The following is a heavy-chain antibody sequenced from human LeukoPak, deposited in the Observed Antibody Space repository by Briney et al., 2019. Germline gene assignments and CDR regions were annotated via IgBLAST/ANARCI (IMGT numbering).Heavy chain of an antibody. Sequence: PGGSLRLSCAGSGFTFGRYWMSWVRQAPGKGLEWVASISQGGGRLHYLDSVTGRFIISRDDAQNSLFLQMTRLRVDDTAVYYCARLKDDVTKLDYWGQGTLVSVSS. D-gene: IGHD2-8*01. CDR3: ARLKDDVTKLDY. J-gene: IGHJ4*02. CDR1: GFTFGRYW. CDR2: ISQGGGRL. V-gene: IGHV3-7*01.